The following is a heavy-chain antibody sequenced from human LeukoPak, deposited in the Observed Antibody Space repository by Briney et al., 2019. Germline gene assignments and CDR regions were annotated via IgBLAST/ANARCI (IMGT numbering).Heavy chain of an antibody. CDR1: GFTFSSYA. V-gene: IGHV3-23*01. CDR3: AKTIKRITIFGVGREGACYVDY. CDR2: ISGSGGST. Sequence: GGSLRLSCAASGFTFSSYAMSWVRQAPGKGLEWVSAISGSGGSTYYADSVKGRFTISRDNSKNTLYLQMNSLRAEDTAVYYCAKTIKRITIFGVGREGACYVDYWGQGTLVTVSS. J-gene: IGHJ4*02. D-gene: IGHD3-3*01.